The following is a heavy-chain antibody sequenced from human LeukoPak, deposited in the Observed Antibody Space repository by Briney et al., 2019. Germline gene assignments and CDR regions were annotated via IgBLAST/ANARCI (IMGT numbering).Heavy chain of an antibody. J-gene: IGHJ4*02. D-gene: IGHD4-11*01. CDR1: GYTLTELS. Sequence: ASVTVSCKVSGYTLTELSMHWVRQAPGKGLEWMGGFDPEDGETIYAQKFQGRVTMTEDTSTDTAYMELSSLRSEYTAVYYCATGGDYSNYEEHYWGQGTLVTVSS. CDR2: FDPEDGET. CDR3: ATGGDYSNYEEHY. V-gene: IGHV1-24*01.